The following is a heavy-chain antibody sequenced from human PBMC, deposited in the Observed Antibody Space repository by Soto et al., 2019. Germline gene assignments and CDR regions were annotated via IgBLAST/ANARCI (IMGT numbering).Heavy chain of an antibody. V-gene: IGHV3-30-3*01. CDR2: ISYDGSNK. D-gene: IGHD1-26*01. CDR3: AREPDEIVGALDY. Sequence: GGSLRLSCAASGFTFSSYAMHWVRQAPGKGLEWVAVISYDGSNKYYADSVKGRFTISRDNSKNTLYLQMNSLRAEDTAVYYCAREPDEIVGALDYWGQGTLVTVSS. J-gene: IGHJ4*02. CDR1: GFTFSSYA.